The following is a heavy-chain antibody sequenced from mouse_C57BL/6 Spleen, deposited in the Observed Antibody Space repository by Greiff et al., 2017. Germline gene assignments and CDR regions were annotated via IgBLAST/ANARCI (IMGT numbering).Heavy chain of an antibody. D-gene: IGHD1-1*01. CDR1: GFNIKDDY. Sequence: VQLQQSGAELVRPGASVKLSCTASGFNIKDDYMHWVKQRPEQGLEWIGWIDPENGDTEYASKFQGKATITADTSSNTAYLQLSSLTSEDTAVYYCTPHYYGIAYWGQGTLVTVSA. CDR3: TPHYYGIAY. CDR2: IDPENGDT. V-gene: IGHV14-4*01. J-gene: IGHJ3*01.